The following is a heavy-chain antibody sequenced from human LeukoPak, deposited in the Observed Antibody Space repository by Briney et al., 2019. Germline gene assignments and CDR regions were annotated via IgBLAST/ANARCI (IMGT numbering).Heavy chain of an antibody. V-gene: IGHV3-23*01. J-gene: IGHJ4*02. D-gene: IGHD3-10*01. CDR3: AKAPVRGFGEC. Sequence: GGSLRLSCAASGFTFISYAMSWVRQAPGKGLEWVSAISGSGGSTYYADSVKGRFTISRDNSKNTLYLQMNSLRAEDTAVYYCAKAPVRGFGECWGQGTLVTVSS. CDR2: ISGSGGST. CDR1: GFTFISYA.